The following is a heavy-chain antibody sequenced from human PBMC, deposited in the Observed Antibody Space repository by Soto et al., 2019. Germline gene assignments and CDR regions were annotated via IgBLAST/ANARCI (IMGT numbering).Heavy chain of an antibody. CDR3: ARHEEQLVGGMDV. CDR1: GGSFSGYY. V-gene: IGHV4-34*01. D-gene: IGHD6-6*01. CDR2: INHSGST. J-gene: IGHJ6*02. Sequence: KTSETLSLTCAVYGGSFSGYYWSWIRQPPGKGLEWIGEINHSGSTNYNPSLKSRVTISVDTSKNQFSLKLSSVTAADTAVYYCARHEEQLVGGMDVWGQGTTVTVSS.